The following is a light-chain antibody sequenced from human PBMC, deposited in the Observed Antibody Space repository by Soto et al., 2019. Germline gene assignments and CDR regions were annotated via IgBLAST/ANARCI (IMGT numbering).Light chain of an antibody. CDR2: AAS. CDR1: QGIRSY. Sequence: VIWMTQSPSLLSASTGDRVTVSCRMSQGIRSYLAWYQQKPGKAPELLIYAASTLQSGVPSRFSGSGSGTDFILTISCLQSEDFATYYCQQYYSFPYTFGQGTKLEIK. J-gene: IGKJ2*01. CDR3: QQYYSFPYT. V-gene: IGKV1D-8*01.